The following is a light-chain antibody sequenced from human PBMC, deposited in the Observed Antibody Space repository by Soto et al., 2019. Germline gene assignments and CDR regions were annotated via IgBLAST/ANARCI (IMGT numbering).Light chain of an antibody. CDR1: QNIHPW. CDR3: QQNNFY. J-gene: IGKJ3*01. CDR2: NAS. Sequence: DIQLTQSPSTLSAPVGDRVPITCRARQNIHPWLAWFQLKPGQAPKLLVYNASSLVSGVPSRFAASGSETEFTLTIDSLQPDDFATYYCQQNNFYFGRGTKVDIK. V-gene: IGKV1-5*01.